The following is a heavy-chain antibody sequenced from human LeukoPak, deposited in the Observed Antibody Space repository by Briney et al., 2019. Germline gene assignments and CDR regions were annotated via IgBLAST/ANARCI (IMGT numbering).Heavy chain of an antibody. CDR3: ASLTYYYDSSGYYYGHDY. CDR2: IYYSGST. CDR1: GGSISSYY. J-gene: IGHJ4*02. V-gene: IGHV4-59*08. D-gene: IGHD3-22*01. Sequence: SETLSLTCTVSGGSISSYYGSWIRQPPGKGLEWIGYIYYSGSTNYNPSLKSRVTISVDTSKNQFSLKLSSVTAADTAVYYCASLTYYYDSSGYYYGHDYWGQGTLVTVSS.